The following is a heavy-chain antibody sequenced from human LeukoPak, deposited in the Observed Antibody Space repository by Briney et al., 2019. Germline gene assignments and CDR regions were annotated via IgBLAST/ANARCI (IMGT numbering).Heavy chain of an antibody. CDR2: ISGSGGST. CDR1: GFTFSSYA. J-gene: IGHJ4*02. Sequence: PGGSLRLSCAASGFTFSSYAMSWVRQAPGKGLVWVSAISGSGGSTYYADSVKGRFTISRDNSKNTLYLQMNSLRAEDTAVYYCAKGRAWIQLWLFDYWGQGTLVTVSS. D-gene: IGHD5-18*01. V-gene: IGHV3-23*01. CDR3: AKGRAWIQLWLFDY.